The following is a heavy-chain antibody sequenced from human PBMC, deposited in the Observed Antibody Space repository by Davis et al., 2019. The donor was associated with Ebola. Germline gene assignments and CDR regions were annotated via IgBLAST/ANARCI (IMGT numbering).Heavy chain of an antibody. Sequence: AASVKVSCKASGYMFTNYGISWVRQAPGQGLEWMGGIIPIFGTANYAQKFQGRVTITADESTSTAYMELSSLRSEDTAVYYCARYTYYYDSSGYYYVVAVDYWGQGTLVTVSS. CDR3: ARYTYYYDSSGYYYVVAVDY. V-gene: IGHV1-69*13. CDR1: GYMFTNYG. D-gene: IGHD3-22*01. CDR2: IIPIFGTA. J-gene: IGHJ4*02.